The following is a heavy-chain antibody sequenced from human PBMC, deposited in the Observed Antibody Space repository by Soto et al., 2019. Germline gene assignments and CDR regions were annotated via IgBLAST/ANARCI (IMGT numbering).Heavy chain of an antibody. J-gene: IGHJ5*02. CDR1: GDSISDNY. V-gene: IGHV4-59*01. Sequence: SETLSLTCTVSGDSISDNYWSWIRQPPGKTLEWIGYMYYTGSTNYNPSLKSRVTISVDTSKNQFSLKLSSVTAADTAVYYCARIYSSGWYWFDPWGQGTLVTVSS. CDR2: MYYTGST. CDR3: ARIYSSGWYWFDP. D-gene: IGHD6-19*01.